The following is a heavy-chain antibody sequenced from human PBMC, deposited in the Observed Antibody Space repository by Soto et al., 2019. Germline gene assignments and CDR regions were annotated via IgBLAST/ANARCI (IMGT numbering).Heavy chain of an antibody. CDR1: GYTFTSYA. J-gene: IGHJ5*02. Sequence: ASVKVYCKGSGYTFTSYAMHWVRQAPGQRLEWMGWFNAGNGNTKYSQKFQGRVTITRDTSACTAYMELSSLRSDDTAVYYCVRAEQETAMVTEWFGPLGQGTLVTVSS. CDR3: VRAEQETAMVTEWFGP. CDR2: FNAGNGNT. V-gene: IGHV1-3*01. D-gene: IGHD5-18*01.